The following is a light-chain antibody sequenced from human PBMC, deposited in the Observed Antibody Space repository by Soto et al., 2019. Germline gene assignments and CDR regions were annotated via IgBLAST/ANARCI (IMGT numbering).Light chain of an antibody. Sequence: EIVMTQSPATLSVSPGERATLSCRASQSVSSSLAWYQHKPGQAPRLLIYGASIRATGIPARFSGSGSGTEFTLTISSLLYEDFAAYYCQQYSDRYTFGQGFRLVI. J-gene: IGKJ2*01. CDR1: QSVSSS. V-gene: IGKV3D-15*01. CDR2: GAS. CDR3: QQYSDRYT.